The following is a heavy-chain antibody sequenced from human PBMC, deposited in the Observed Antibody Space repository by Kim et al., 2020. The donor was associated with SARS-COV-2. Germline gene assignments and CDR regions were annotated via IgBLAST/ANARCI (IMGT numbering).Heavy chain of an antibody. CDR3: AKDRTTGTTGPQNYYLYYAMDV. Sequence: GGSLRLSCTASGFDFDHYGMHWVRQAPGKGLEWVSGISWNSDNIGYGDSVKGRFTISRDNAKNSLYLQMNSLRVEDTALYYCAKDRTTGTTGPQNYYLYYAMDVWGQGTTVTVSS. J-gene: IGHJ6*02. CDR2: ISWNSDNI. CDR1: GFDFDHYG. V-gene: IGHV3-9*01. D-gene: IGHD1-1*01.